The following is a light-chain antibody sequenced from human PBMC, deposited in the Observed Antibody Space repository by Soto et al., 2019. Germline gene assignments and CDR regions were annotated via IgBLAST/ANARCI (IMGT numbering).Light chain of an antibody. CDR1: SSDVGAYDF. V-gene: IGLV2-14*03. CDR3: SSYTTTSSRV. J-gene: IGLJ1*01. CDR2: DVS. Sequence: QSALAQPASVSGSPGQSVTISCTGTSSDVGAYDFVSWYQQHPGKAPKLMIYDVSNRPSGVSYRFSGSKSVNTATLTISGLQAEDEADYYCSSYTTTSSRVFGSGTKLTVL.